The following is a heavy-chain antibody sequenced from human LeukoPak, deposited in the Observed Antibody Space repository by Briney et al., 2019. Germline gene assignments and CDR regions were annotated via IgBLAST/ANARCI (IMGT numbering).Heavy chain of an antibody. J-gene: IGHJ4*02. D-gene: IGHD3-22*01. V-gene: IGHV3-74*01. CDR3: ARGQYYYDSTGYYGY. CDR2: INSDGSST. CDR1: GFTFSSYW. Sequence: GGSLRLSCAASGFTFSSYWMHWVRQAPGKGLVWVSRINSDGSSTSHADSVKGRFTISRDNAKNTLYLQMNSLRVEDTAVYYCARGQYYYDSTGYYGYWGQGTLVTVSS.